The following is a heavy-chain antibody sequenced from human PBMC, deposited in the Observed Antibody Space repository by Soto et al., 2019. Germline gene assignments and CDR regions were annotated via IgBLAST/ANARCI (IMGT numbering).Heavy chain of an antibody. CDR1: GETFSGLY. Sequence: SETLSLTCAVYGETFSGLYWNWIRQSPGKGLEWIGEINHRGRSNYNPSLKSRVTISVDTSKNQFSLKLSSVTAAATAVYYCGRGIAVAGEFDYWGQGTLVTVSS. CDR2: INHRGRS. D-gene: IGHD6-19*01. J-gene: IGHJ4*02. CDR3: GRGIAVAGEFDY. V-gene: IGHV4-34*01.